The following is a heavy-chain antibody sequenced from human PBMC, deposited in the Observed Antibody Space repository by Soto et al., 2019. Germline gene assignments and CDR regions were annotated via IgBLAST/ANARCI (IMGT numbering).Heavy chain of an antibody. D-gene: IGHD2-21*02. V-gene: IGHV1-69*01. CDR3: ARPPAVVTAIRDYYYYGMDV. CDR2: IIPIFGTA. Sequence: QVQLVQSWAEVKKPGSSVKVSCKASGGTFSSYAISWVRQAPGQGLEWMGGIIPIFGTANYAQKFQGRVTITADESTSTAYMELSSLRSEDTAVYYCARPPAVVTAIRDYYYYGMDVWGQGTTVTVSS. CDR1: GGTFSSYA. J-gene: IGHJ6*02.